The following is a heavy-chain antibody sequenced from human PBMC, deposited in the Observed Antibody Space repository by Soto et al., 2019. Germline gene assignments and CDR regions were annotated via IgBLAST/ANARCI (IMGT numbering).Heavy chain of an antibody. Sequence: QVQLVQSGAEVKKPGASVKVSCKASGYTFTSYGISWVRQAPGQGLEWMGWISAYNGNTNYAQKLQGRGTMTTDTSTSTAYMELRSLRSDDTAVYYCARDSPDIVVVVAATHNFDYWGQGTLVTVSS. CDR3: ARDSPDIVVVVAATHNFDY. D-gene: IGHD2-15*01. J-gene: IGHJ4*02. V-gene: IGHV1-18*01. CDR2: ISAYNGNT. CDR1: GYTFTSYG.